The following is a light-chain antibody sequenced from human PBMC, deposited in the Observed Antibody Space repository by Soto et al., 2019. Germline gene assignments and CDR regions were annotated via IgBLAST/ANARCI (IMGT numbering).Light chain of an antibody. CDR3: QQRSNWPRT. V-gene: IGKV3-11*01. CDR2: DAS. Sequence: EIVLTQSPATLSLSPGERATLSCRASQSVSSYLAWYQQKPGQAPRLLIYDASNRATGIPARFSGSGSGTDFTLTISSLEPDDFAVYYCQQRSNWPRTFGQGPKV. J-gene: IGKJ1*01. CDR1: QSVSSY.